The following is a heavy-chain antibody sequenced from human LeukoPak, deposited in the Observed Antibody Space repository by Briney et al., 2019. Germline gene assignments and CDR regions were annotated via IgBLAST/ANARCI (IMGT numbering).Heavy chain of an antibody. CDR2: ISGSGGST. D-gene: IGHD3-10*01. CDR1: GFTFSSYA. CDR3: AAPITMVRGVIADY. Sequence: PGGSLRLSCAASGFTFSSYAMSWVRQAPGKGLEWVSAISGSGGSTYYADSVKGRFTISRDNSKNTLYLQMNSLRAEDTAGYYCAAPITMVRGVIADYWGQGTLVTVSS. V-gene: IGHV3-23*01. J-gene: IGHJ4*02.